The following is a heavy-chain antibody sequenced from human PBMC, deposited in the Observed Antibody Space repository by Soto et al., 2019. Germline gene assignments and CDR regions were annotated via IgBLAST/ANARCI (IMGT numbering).Heavy chain of an antibody. D-gene: IGHD3-3*01. Sequence: SVEVSCKXSGGTFSSYAISWVRQAPGQGLEWMGGIIPIFGTANYAQKFQGRVTITADKSTSTAYMELSSLRSEDTAVYYCARDPRITIFGVVPSQGWFDPWGQGTLVTVSS. J-gene: IGHJ5*02. V-gene: IGHV1-69*06. CDR2: IIPIFGTA. CDR1: GGTFSSYA. CDR3: ARDPRITIFGVVPSQGWFDP.